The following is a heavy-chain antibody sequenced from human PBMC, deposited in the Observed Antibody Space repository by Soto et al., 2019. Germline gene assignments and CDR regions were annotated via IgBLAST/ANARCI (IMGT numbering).Heavy chain of an antibody. D-gene: IGHD1-1*01. J-gene: IGHJ4*02. CDR1: GFTFSNYG. CDR3: AKEGPITNWYFDY. V-gene: IGHV3-30*18. CDR2: ISYDGNVA. Sequence: QVQLVESEGGVVQPGRSLRLSCTASGFTFSNYGMHWVRQAPGKGLEWVTVISYDGNVAYYADSVKGRFPSSRDNSKNTLYLQMNSLRTEDTAVDYCAKEGPITNWYFDYWGQGTLVTVSS.